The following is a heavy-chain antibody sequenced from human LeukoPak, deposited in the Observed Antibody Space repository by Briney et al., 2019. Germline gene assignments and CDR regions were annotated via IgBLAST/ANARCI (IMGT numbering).Heavy chain of an antibody. Sequence: PSETLSLTCTVSGGSISSSGYYWGWIRQPPGKGLEWLGSIFYTGSTYYNPSLKSRVTISVDTSKNQFSLKLNSVTAADTAVYYCARHCSGGTCYSDFDYWGQGTLVTVSS. D-gene: IGHD2-15*01. J-gene: IGHJ4*02. CDR2: IFYTGST. CDR3: ARHCSGGTCYSDFDY. V-gene: IGHV4-39*01. CDR1: GGSISSSGYY.